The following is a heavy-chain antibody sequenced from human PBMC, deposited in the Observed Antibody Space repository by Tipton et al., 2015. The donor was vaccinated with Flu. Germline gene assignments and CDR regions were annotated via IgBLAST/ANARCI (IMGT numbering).Heavy chain of an antibody. Sequence: TLSLTCTVSVGSISSYNWNWIRQPAGKGLEWIGRIYTSGSTYYNPSLKSRVSMSIDTSKDQFSLKLSSVTAADTAVYYCARGSGSGTYVIFDYWGQGMLVTVSS. D-gene: IGHD3-10*01. J-gene: IGHJ4*02. CDR2: IYTSGST. CDR1: VGSISSYN. CDR3: ARGSGSGTYVIFDY. V-gene: IGHV4-4*07.